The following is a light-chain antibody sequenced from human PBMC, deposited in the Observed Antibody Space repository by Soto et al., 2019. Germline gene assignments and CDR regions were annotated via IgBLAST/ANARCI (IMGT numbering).Light chain of an antibody. CDR1: QSVNHN. J-gene: IGKJ2*01. CDR3: QQSNNWTYT. V-gene: IGKV3-15*01. CDR2: GAS. Sequence: EIVMTQSPATLSVSPGERATLSCRASQSVNHNLAWYQQKPGQAPRLLFYGASFRATGVPARFSGSGSGTDFTLTISSLQSEDFAIYYCQQSNNWTYTFGQGTKLEIK.